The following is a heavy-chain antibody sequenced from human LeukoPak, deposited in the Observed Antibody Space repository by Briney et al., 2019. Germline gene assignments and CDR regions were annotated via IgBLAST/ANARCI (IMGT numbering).Heavy chain of an antibody. D-gene: IGHD3-22*01. CDR2: ISSSSSYT. V-gene: IGHV3-11*06. CDR1: GFTFSDYY. Sequence: PGGSLRLSCAASGFTFSDYYMSWIRQAPGKGLEWVSYISSSSSYTNYADSVKGRFTISRDNAKNSLYLQMNSLRAEDTAVYYCARDLIPTDYYDSSGYFDYWGQGTLVTVSS. CDR3: ARDLIPTDYYDSSGYFDY. J-gene: IGHJ4*02.